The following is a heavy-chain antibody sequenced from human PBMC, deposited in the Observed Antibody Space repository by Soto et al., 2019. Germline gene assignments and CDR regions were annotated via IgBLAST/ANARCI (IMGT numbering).Heavy chain of an antibody. J-gene: IGHJ6*02. D-gene: IGHD2-8*01. Sequence: QVQLQESGPGLVKPSQTLSLTCTVSGGSISSAEDYWSWIRQPPGKGLEWIGYIYYSGSTYYNPSLKSRVTISVHTSKNQCSLKLSSVTAADTAVYYCARSRMTDLDVWGQGTPVTVSS. CDR1: GGSISSAEDY. CDR3: ARSRMTDLDV. V-gene: IGHV4-30-4*01. CDR2: IYYSGST.